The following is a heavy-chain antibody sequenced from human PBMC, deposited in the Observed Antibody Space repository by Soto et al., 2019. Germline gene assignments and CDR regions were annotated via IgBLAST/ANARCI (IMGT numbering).Heavy chain of an antibody. D-gene: IGHD4-4*01. CDR2: ITDTGGDT. Sequence: PGGSLRLSCAASGFTFSGYAMHWVRQAPGKGLEWVSAITDTGGDTYHADSIKGRFTISRDNIKNTLYLQMSSLRSEDTAVYYCARWTTVTSPFTFDIWGQGTMVTVSS. CDR1: GFTFSGYA. V-gene: IGHV3-23*01. CDR3: ARWTTVTSPFTFDI. J-gene: IGHJ3*02.